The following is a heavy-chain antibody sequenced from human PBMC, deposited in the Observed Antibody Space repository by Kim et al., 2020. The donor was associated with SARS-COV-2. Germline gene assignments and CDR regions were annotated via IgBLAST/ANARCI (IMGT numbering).Heavy chain of an antibody. D-gene: IGHD1-26*01. CDR2: IRDSGST. V-gene: IGHV4-39*01. CDR1: GGSFGGGDYY. Sequence: SETLSLTCTLSGGSFGGGDYYWGWIRQSPVRGREWIGTIRDSGSTYYYPSPKSRVTISLDTSKNQFSLKLTSVTASDTAVYYCAWPSWLGYEYWGQGTLVTVSS. J-gene: IGHJ4*02. CDR3: AWPSWLGYEY.